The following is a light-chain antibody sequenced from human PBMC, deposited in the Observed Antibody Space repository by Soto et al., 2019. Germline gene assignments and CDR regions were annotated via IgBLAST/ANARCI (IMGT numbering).Light chain of an antibody. CDR1: QSINSRY. V-gene: IGKV3-20*01. CDR2: GAS. J-gene: IGKJ3*01. CDR3: QQFGSSPGFT. Sequence: EIVLTQSPGTLSLSPGERATLSCRASQSINSRYLAWYQQKPGQAPRLLIYGASSRATAIPDRFSGSGSGTDFSLNISRLEPEDFAVYYYQQFGSSPGFTFGPGTKVDIK.